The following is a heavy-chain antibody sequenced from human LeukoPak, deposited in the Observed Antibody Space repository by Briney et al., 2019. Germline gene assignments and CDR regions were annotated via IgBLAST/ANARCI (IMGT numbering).Heavy chain of an antibody. D-gene: IGHD3-9*01. CDR3: ARVPPYYDILTGYFSSLNYGMDV. V-gene: IGHV4-59*01. Sequence: SETLSLTCTVSGGSISSYYWSWIRQPPGKGLEWIGYIYYSGSTNYNPSLKGRVTISVDTSKNQFSLKLSSVTAADTAVYYCARVPPYYDILTGYFSSLNYGMDVWGQGTTVTVSS. J-gene: IGHJ6*02. CDR2: IYYSGST. CDR1: GGSISSYY.